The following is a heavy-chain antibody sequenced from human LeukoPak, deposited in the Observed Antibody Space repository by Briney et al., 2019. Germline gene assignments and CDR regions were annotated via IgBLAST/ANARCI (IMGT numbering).Heavy chain of an antibody. D-gene: IGHD1-14*01. CDR2: INPSGGST. V-gene: IGHV1-46*01. CDR1: GYTFTSYY. CDR3: ARVRPDRYPDY. Sequence: ASVKVSCKASGYTFTSYYMHWVRQAPGQGLEWMGIINPSGGSTSYAQKFQGRVTMTRDMSTSTVYMELSSLRSEDTAVYYCARVRPDRYPDYWGQGTLVTVSS. J-gene: IGHJ4*02.